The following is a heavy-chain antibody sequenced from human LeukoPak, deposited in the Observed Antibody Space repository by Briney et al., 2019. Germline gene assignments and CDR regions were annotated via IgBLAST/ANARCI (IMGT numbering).Heavy chain of an antibody. D-gene: IGHD3-10*01. CDR3: ARRVAFGEYFEY. V-gene: IGHV3-7*03. Sequence: GGSLRLSCAASGFTFSNYWMSWVRQAPGKGLEWVANIKHDGSEKYYVDSVKGRFTISRDNAKNSLYLQMNSLRVEDTAVYYCARRVAFGEYFEYWGQGTLVTVSS. CDR1: GFTFSNYW. CDR2: IKHDGSEK. J-gene: IGHJ4*02.